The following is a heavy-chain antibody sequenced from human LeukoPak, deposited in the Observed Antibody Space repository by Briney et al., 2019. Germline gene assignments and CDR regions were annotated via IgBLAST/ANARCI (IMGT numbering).Heavy chain of an antibody. Sequence: SQTLSLTCTVSGGSISSGGYYWSWIRQHPGKGLEWIGYIYYSGSTYYNPSLKSRVTISVDTSKNQFSLKLSSVTAADTAVYYCARVADIRLGDPNWFDPWGQGTLVTVSS. CDR3: ARVADIRLGDPNWFDP. J-gene: IGHJ5*02. D-gene: IGHD3-16*01. CDR2: IYYSGST. CDR1: GGSISSGGYY. V-gene: IGHV4-31*03.